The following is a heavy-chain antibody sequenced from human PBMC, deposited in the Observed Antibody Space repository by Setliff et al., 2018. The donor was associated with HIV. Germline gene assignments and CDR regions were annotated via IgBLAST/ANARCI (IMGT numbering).Heavy chain of an antibody. CDR1: GFTFSSYA. CDR3: ARDREWELESLDY. D-gene: IGHD1-26*01. J-gene: IGHJ4*02. CDR2: ISGSGGST. V-gene: IGHV3-23*01. Sequence: HPGGSLRLSCAASGFTFSSYAMSWVRQAPGKGLEWVSAISGSGGSTYYADSVKGRFTISRDNSKNTLYLQMNSLRAEDTAVYYCARDREWELESLDYWGQGTLVTVSS.